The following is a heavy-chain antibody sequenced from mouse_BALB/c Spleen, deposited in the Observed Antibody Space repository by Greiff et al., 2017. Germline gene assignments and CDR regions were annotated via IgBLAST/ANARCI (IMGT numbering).Heavy chain of an antibody. V-gene: IGHV2-4-1*01. CDR3: ARKGYYDWYFDV. CDR2: IWSGGST. J-gene: IGHJ1*01. D-gene: IGHD2-3*01. Sequence: VQLQQSGPGLVQPSQSLSITCTVSGFSLTSYGVHWVRQSPGKGLEWLGVIWSGGSTDYNAAFISRLSISKDNSKSQVFFKMNSLQADDTAIYYCARKGYYDWYFDVWGAGTTVTVSS. CDR1: GFSLTSYG.